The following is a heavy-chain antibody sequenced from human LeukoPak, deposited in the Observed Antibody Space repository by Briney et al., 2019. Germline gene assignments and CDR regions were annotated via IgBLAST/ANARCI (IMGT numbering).Heavy chain of an antibody. D-gene: IGHD2-2*01. CDR1: GGTFSSYA. J-gene: IGHJ6*02. CDR3: ARPSGIPAAMNYYYGMDV. CDR2: IIPIFGTA. Sequence: SVKVSCKASGGTFSSYAISWVRQAPGQGLEWMGGIIPIFGTASYAQEFQGRVTITADESTSTAYMELSSLRSDDTAVYYCARPSGIPAAMNYYYGMDVWGQGTTVTVSS. V-gene: IGHV1-69*13.